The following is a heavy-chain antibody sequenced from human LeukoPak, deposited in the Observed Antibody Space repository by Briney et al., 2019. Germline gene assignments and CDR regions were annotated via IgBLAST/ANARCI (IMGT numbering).Heavy chain of an antibody. Sequence: PGQSLRLSCDASGFNIYTYTMYWVRQAPGQGLEWISGIRNSDGVTYYADSVRGRFTISTDNSKNTLYPQMNSLRAEDTALYYCAKGLERESRLDSWGQGTLVTVSS. CDR2: IRNSDGVT. CDR3: AKGLERESRLDS. V-gene: IGHV3-23*01. D-gene: IGHD1-1*01. CDR1: GFNIYTYT. J-gene: IGHJ4*02.